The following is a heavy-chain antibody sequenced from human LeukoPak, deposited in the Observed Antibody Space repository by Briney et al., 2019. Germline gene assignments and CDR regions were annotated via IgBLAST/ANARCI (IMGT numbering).Heavy chain of an antibody. D-gene: IGHD1-1*01. Sequence: ASVKVSCKASGYTFTSYAMHWVRQAPGQRLEWMGWINAGNGNTKYSQKFQGRVTITTDESTSTAYMELSSLRSEDTAVYYCARTNSPFYYYYYMDVWGKGTTVTVSS. CDR3: ARTNSPFYYYYYMDV. CDR1: GYTFTSYA. J-gene: IGHJ6*03. CDR2: INAGNGNT. V-gene: IGHV1-3*01.